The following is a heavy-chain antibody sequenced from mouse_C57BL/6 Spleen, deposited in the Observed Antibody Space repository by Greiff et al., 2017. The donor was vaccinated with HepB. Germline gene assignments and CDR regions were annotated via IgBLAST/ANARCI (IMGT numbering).Heavy chain of an antibody. CDR2: IYPGDGDT. CDR3: GRGEGTNAMDY. Sequence: VQLQQSGPELVKPGASVKISCKASGYAFSSSWMNWVKQRPGKGLEWIGRIYPGDGDTNYNGKFKGKATLTADKSSSTAYMQLSSLTSEDSAVYFCGRGEGTNAMDYWGQGTSVTVSS. CDR1: GYAFSSSW. V-gene: IGHV1-82*01. J-gene: IGHJ4*01. D-gene: IGHD2-14*01.